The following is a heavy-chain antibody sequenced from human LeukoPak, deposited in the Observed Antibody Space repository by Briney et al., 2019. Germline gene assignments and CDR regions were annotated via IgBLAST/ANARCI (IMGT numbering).Heavy chain of an antibody. CDR1: GDSISSYY. V-gene: IGHV4-4*07. J-gene: IGHJ4*02. CDR3: ARDSPFGYSSSWSPFDY. CDR2: IYTSGST. D-gene: IGHD6-13*01. Sequence: PSETLSLTCTVSGDSISSYYWSWIRQPAGKGLEWIGRIYTSGSTNYNPSLKSRVTMSVDTSKNQFSLKLSSVTAADTAVYYCARDSPFGYSSSWSPFDYWGQGTLVTVSS.